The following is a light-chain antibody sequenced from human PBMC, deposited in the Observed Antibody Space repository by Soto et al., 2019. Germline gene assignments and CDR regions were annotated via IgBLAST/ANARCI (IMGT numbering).Light chain of an antibody. CDR3: QQYGDWPLT. CDR2: ATS. V-gene: IGKV3-15*01. J-gene: IGKJ4*01. CDR1: QSVGNN. Sequence: EIVVTQSPATLPVSPGERATLSCRASQSVGNNFAWYQQKPGQAPRLLIFATSTRATGVSARFSGSGSGTEFTLTISGLQSEDFAVYYCQQYGDWPLTFGGGAKVEIE.